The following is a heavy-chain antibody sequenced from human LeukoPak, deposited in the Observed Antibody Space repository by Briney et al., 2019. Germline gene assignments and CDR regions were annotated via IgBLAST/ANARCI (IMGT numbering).Heavy chain of an antibody. CDR1: GFTVSTNY. CDR3: ARVRRALRALLSYYYYYMDV. Sequence: GGSLRLSCAASGFTVSTNYMTWVRQAPGKGLEWVSVIYSGGSTDYADSVKGRFTLSRDKSTNTMYLQMNSLTTEDTSVYYCARVRRALRALLSYYYYYMDVWGKGTTVTVSS. J-gene: IGHJ6*03. D-gene: IGHD3-9*01. CDR2: IYSGGST. V-gene: IGHV3-66*02.